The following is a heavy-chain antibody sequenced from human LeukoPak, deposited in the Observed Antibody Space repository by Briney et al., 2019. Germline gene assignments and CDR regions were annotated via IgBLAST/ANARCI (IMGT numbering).Heavy chain of an antibody. CDR3: AREGDYYFDF. Sequence: SQTLSLTCTVSGGSISSGGYSWSWIRQPPGKGLEWIGYIYHSGSTYYNPSLKSRVTMSVDRSKNQFSLKLSSVTAADTAVYYCAREGDYYFDFWGQGTLVTVSS. V-gene: IGHV4-30-2*01. CDR1: GGSISSGGYS. D-gene: IGHD2-21*02. J-gene: IGHJ4*02. CDR2: IYHSGST.